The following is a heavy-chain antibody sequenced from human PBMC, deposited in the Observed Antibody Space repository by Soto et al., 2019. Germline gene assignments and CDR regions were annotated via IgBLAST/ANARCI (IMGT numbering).Heavy chain of an antibody. CDR2: TGSGTGPG. CDR1: GGSLSTNP. V-gene: IGHV1-69*06. J-gene: IGHJ4*02. D-gene: IGHD2-15*01. Sequence: QVQLVQSGTEVKKPGSSVKVSCKASGGSLSTNPISWVRQAPGQGLEWMGGTGSGTGPGNHAQKFQGRLTVTADKSTSTVYMELTNLSSEYKAVYDCARRDSGGFYRFFDSWGQGTLVTVSS. CDR3: ARRDSGGFYRFFDS.